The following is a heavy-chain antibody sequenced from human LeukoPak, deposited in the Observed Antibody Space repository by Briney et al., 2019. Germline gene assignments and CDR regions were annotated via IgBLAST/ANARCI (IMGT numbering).Heavy chain of an antibody. CDR1: GFTLSNHW. CDR2: VNRDGSET. Sequence: GGSLRLSCAASGFTLSNHWMTWVRQVPGRGPEWVANVNRDGSETYYLDSVKGRFTISKDNAKNSLCLQMNSLRAEDTALYHCARNNGMDVWGQGTTVTVSS. J-gene: IGHJ6*02. V-gene: IGHV3-7*03. CDR3: ARNNGMDV.